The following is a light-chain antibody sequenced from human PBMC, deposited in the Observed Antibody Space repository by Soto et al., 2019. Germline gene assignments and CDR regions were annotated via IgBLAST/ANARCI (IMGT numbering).Light chain of an antibody. CDR3: QQYGSSPLT. V-gene: IGKV3-20*01. CDR2: GAS. J-gene: IGKJ4*01. Sequence: EIVLTQSPATLSLSTGERATLSCRASQSVSSSYLAWYQQKPGQAPRLLIFGASSRATGIPDRFSGSGSGTDFTLTISRLEPEDFAVYYCQQYGSSPLTFGGGTKVEIK. CDR1: QSVSSSY.